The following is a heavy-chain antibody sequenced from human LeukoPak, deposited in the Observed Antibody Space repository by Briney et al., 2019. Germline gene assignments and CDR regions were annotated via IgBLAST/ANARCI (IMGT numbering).Heavy chain of an antibody. CDR2: IIPIFGTA. J-gene: IGHJ3*02. Sequence: SVKVSCKASGGTFSSYAIIWVRQAPGQGLEWMGGIIPIFGTANYAQKFQGRVTITTDESTSTAYMELSSLRSEDTAVYYCARDWADCTNGVCYNDAFDIWGQGTMVTVSS. CDR3: ARDWADCTNGVCYNDAFDI. CDR1: GGTFSSYA. V-gene: IGHV1-69*05. D-gene: IGHD2-8*01.